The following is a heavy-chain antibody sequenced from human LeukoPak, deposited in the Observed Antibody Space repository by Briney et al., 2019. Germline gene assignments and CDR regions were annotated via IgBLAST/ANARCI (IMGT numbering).Heavy chain of an antibody. CDR1: GGSFSGYY. Sequence: SETLSLTCAVYGGSFSGYYWSWIRQPPGKGLEWIGEINHSGSTNYNPSLKSRVTISVDTSKNQFSLKLSSVTAADTAVYYCARRTYYYDSSGYLDWFDPWGQGTLVTVSS. CDR3: ARRTYYYDSSGYLDWFDP. J-gene: IGHJ5*02. D-gene: IGHD3-22*01. CDR2: INHSGST. V-gene: IGHV4-34*01.